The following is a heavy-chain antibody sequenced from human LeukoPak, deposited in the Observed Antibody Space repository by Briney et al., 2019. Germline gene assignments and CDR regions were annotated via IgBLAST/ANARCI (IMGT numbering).Heavy chain of an antibody. CDR3: ARVGRPYYYDSSGWGAFDI. Sequence: PGGSLRLSCAASGFTFSSYGMHWVRQAPGKGLEWVAFIRYDGSNKYYADSVKGRFTISRDNSKNTLYLQMNSLRAEDTAVYYCARVGRPYYYDSSGWGAFDIWGQGTMVSVSS. J-gene: IGHJ3*02. D-gene: IGHD3-22*01. CDR2: IRYDGSNK. V-gene: IGHV3-30*02. CDR1: GFTFSSYG.